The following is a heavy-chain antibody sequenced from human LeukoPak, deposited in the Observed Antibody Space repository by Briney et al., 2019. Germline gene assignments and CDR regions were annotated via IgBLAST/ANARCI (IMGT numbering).Heavy chain of an antibody. J-gene: IGHJ4*02. CDR3: ARRRGYTYGFSCDY. V-gene: IGHV4-38-2*01. CDR2: IYHSGST. Sequence: SETRSLTCDVSGYSISSGYYWGWIRQPPGKGLEWIGNIYHSGSTYYNPSLKSRVTISVDTSKNQFSLKLNSMTAADTAVYYCARRRGYTYGFSCDYWGQGTLVTVSS. CDR1: GYSISSGYY. D-gene: IGHD5-18*01.